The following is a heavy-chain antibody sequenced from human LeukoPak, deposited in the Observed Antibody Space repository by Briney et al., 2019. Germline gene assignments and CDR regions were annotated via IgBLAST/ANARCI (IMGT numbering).Heavy chain of an antibody. CDR1: GGSISSSSYY. D-gene: IGHD1-26*01. Sequence: SETLSLTCTVSGGSISSSSYYWGWIRQPPGKGLEWIGSIYYSGSTFYNPSLKSRVTISVDTSKNQFSLKLSSVTAADTAVYCCARQGELLSPIAYWGQGTLVTVSS. V-gene: IGHV4-39*01. CDR3: ARQGELLSPIAY. J-gene: IGHJ4*02. CDR2: IYYSGST.